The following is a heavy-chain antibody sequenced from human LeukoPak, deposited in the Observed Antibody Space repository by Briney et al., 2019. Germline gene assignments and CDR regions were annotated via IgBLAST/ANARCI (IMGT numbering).Heavy chain of an antibody. D-gene: IGHD2-15*01. CDR1: GFIFDNYA. J-gene: IGHJ6*03. V-gene: IGHV3-9*01. CDR3: ARIDYYYYYYMDV. CDR2: ITWNSDKI. Sequence: GGSLRLSCAASGFIFDNYAMYWVRQAPGKGLEWVSSITWNSDKIKYADSVRGRFTISRDNAKNSLYLQMNSLRAEDTAVYYCARIDYYYYYYMDVWGKGTTVTVSS.